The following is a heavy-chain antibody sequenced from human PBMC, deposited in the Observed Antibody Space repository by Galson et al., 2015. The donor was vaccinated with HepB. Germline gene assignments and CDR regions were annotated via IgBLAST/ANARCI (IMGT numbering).Heavy chain of an antibody. CDR3: ARDLYHTMTTVTVIKETDY. V-gene: IGHV1-46*03. CDR2: INPSGGST. CDR1: GYTFTSYY. D-gene: IGHD4-17*01. J-gene: IGHJ4*02. Sequence: SVKVSCKASGYTFTSYYMHWVRQAPGQGLEWMGIINPSGGSTSYAQKFQGRVTMTRDTSTSTVYMELSSLRSEDTAVYYCARDLYHTMTTVTVIKETDYWGQGTLVTVSS.